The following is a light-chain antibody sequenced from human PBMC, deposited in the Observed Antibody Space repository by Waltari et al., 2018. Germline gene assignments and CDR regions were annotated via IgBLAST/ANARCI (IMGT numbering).Light chain of an antibody. CDR3: QSADYTHTV. V-gene: IGLV3-25*03. J-gene: IGLJ3*02. CDR2: KDS. Sequence: SFELTQPPSVSVSPGQTASITCSGDALPKTFAYWYQKKPGQAPVLIIYKDSERPSGVPERFSGSTSGTTVTLTISGVQAEDEADYFCQSADYTHTVFGGGTKLTVL. CDR1: ALPKTF.